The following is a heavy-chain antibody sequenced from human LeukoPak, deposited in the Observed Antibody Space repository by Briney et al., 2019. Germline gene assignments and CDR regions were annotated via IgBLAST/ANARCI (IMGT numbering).Heavy chain of an antibody. J-gene: IGHJ5*02. CDR2: IYYSGGT. V-gene: IGHV4-39*02. Sequence: SETLSLTCTVSGGSISSSTYFWGWVRQPPGKGLERIGSIYYSGGTYCNPSLKSRVSISVDTSKNQFSLKLSSVTAADTAVYYCAREDAGRGWFDPWGQGTLVTVSS. CDR3: AREDAGRGWFDP. CDR1: GGSISSSTYF. D-gene: IGHD3-10*01.